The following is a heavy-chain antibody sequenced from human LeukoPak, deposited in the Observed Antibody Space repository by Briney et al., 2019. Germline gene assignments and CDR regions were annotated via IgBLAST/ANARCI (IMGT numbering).Heavy chain of an antibody. CDR2: IYASGTT. CDR1: SGSISNYH. CDR3: ARRSVSRREYMDV. J-gene: IGHJ6*03. V-gene: IGHV4-4*07. Sequence: SETLSLTCTVSSGSISNYHWTWIRHPAGKGLEWIGRIYASGTTNYNPSLKSRLTMSVDTSKNQFSLKLSSVTAADTAVYYCARRSVSRREYMDVWGKGTTVTVSS.